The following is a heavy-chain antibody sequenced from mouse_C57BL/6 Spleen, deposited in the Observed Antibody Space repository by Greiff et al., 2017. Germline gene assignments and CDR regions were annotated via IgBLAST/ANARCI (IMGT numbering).Heavy chain of an antibody. V-gene: IGHV1-61*01. D-gene: IGHD2-4*01. Sequence: QVQLQQPGAELVRPGSSVKLSCKASGYTFTSYWMDWVKQRPGQGLEWIGNIYPSDSETHYNQKFKDKATLTVDKSSSTAYMQLSSLKYEDSAVYCCARRGDDYGFDYWGQGTTLTVS. CDR3: ARRGDDYGFDY. CDR1: GYTFTSYW. CDR2: IYPSDSET. J-gene: IGHJ2*01.